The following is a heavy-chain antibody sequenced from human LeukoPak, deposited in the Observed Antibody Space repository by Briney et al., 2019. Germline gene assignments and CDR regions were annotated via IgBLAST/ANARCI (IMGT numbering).Heavy chain of an antibody. CDR1: GYSFTSYW. CDR2: IYPGDSDT. J-gene: IGHJ4*02. Sequence: GESLKISCKGSGYSFTSYWIGWVRQMPGKGLEWMGIIYPGDSDTRYSPSFQGQVTISADKSISTTYLQWSSLKASDTAMYYCATYYGDYVSYEDYWGQGTLVTVSS. V-gene: IGHV5-51*01. D-gene: IGHD4-17*01. CDR3: ATYYGDYVSYEDY.